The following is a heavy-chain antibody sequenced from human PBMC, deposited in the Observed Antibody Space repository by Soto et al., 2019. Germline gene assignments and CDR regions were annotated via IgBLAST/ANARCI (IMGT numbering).Heavy chain of an antibody. D-gene: IGHD3-22*01. CDR3: AKDLPFIHYYDSSVYPPI. Sequence: EVQLLESGGGLVQPGGSPRLSCAASGFTFSSYAMSWVRQAPGKGLEWVSAISGSGGSTYYADSVKGRFTISRDNSKNTLYLKMNSLRAEDTAVYYCAKDLPFIHYYDSSVYPPIWGQGTLVTVSS. J-gene: IGHJ4*02. CDR2: ISGSGGST. V-gene: IGHV3-23*01. CDR1: GFTFSSYA.